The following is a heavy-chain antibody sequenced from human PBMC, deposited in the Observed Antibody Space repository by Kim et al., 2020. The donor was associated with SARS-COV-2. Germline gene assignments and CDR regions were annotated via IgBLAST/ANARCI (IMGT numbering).Heavy chain of an antibody. V-gene: IGHV5-51*01. CDR2: IFPEDSDI. Sequence: GESLQISCKASGYNFDGHWIGWVRQVPGKGLECVGIIFPEDSDIKYSPPFQGHVTISADRSTNTAYLQWPGLKASDSGIYYCARRAYSGLGFDIWGQGTLLTVSS. CDR3: ARRAYSGLGFDI. D-gene: IGHD5-12*01. J-gene: IGHJ4*02. CDR1: GYNFDGHW.